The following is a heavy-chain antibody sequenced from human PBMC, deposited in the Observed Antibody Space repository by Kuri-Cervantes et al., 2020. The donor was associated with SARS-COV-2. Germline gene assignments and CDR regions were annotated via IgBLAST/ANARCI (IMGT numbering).Heavy chain of an antibody. D-gene: IGHD2/OR15-2a*01. CDR3: VKDSRVYYFDY. J-gene: IGHJ4*02. CDR2: ISSSGSTI. CDR1: GFTFSDYY. Sequence: GESLKISCAASGFTFSDYYMSWIRQAPGKGLAWVSYISSSGSTIYYADSVKGRFTISRDNAKNSLYLQMNSLRAEDTAVYYSVKDSRVYYFDYWGQGTLVTVSS. V-gene: IGHV3-11*01.